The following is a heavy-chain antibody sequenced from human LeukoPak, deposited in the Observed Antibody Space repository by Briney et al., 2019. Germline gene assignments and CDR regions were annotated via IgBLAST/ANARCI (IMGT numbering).Heavy chain of an antibody. J-gene: IGHJ4*02. D-gene: IGHD2-2*01. V-gene: IGHV3-23*01. CDR2: ISGSGGST. Sequence: PGGSLRLSYAASGFTFSSYAMSWVRQAPGKGLEWVSAISGSGGSTYYADSVKGRFTISRDNSKNTLYLQMNSLRAEDTAVYYCAKDLLSWGYCSSTSCPNNFDYWGQGTLVTVSS. CDR1: GFTFSSYA. CDR3: AKDLLSWGYCSSTSCPNNFDY.